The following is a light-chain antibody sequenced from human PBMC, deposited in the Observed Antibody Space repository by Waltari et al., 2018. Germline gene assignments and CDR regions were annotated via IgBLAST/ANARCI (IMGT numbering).Light chain of an antibody. J-gene: IGLJ2*01. CDR3: SSYAGTSTSVL. Sequence: QSALTQPASVSGSPGQSITISCSGTSSDIGSYNLVSWYQQHPGKAPKLLIYDVTERPSGVSDRFSGAKSGHTASLTISGLRAEDEADYYGSSYAGTSTSVLLGGGTKLTVL. CDR2: DVT. CDR1: SSDIGSYNL. V-gene: IGLV2-23*02.